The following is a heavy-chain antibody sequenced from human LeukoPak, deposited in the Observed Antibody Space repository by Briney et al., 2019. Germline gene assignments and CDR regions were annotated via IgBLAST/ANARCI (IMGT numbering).Heavy chain of an antibody. D-gene: IGHD6-19*01. V-gene: IGHV3-23*01. CDR2: ISGSGGST. CDR1: GFTFSNYL. Sequence: PGGSLRLSCAASGFTFSNYLMHWVRQAPGKGLEWVSAISGSGGSTYYADSVKGRFTISRDNSKNTLYLQMNSLRAEDTAVYYCAKGTVAGTFFDYWGQGTLVTVSS. J-gene: IGHJ4*02. CDR3: AKGTVAGTFFDY.